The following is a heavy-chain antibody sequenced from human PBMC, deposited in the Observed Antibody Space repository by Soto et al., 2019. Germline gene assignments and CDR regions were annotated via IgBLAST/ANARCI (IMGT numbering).Heavy chain of an antibody. CDR1: GFSLSTSGVG. V-gene: IGHV2-5*01. J-gene: IGHJ3*02. CDR2: IYWNDDK. CDR3: AHRPFDSSGYYYRGGAFDI. D-gene: IGHD3-22*01. Sequence: KESGPTLVKPTQTLTLTCTFSGFSLSTSGVGVGWIRQPPGKALEWLALIYWNDDKRYSPSLKSRLTITKDTSKNQVVLTMTNMDPVDTATYYCAHRPFDSSGYYYRGGAFDIWGQGTMVTVSS.